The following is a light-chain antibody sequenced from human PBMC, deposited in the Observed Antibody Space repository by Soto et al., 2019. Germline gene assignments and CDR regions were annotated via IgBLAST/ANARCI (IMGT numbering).Light chain of an antibody. CDR3: QQYNNWPRT. V-gene: IGKV3-15*01. CDR2: GAS. Sequence: EIVMTQSPATRSVSQGERATLSCRASQSVSSNLAWYQQKPGQAPRLLIYGASTRATGIPARFSGRGSGTEFTLTISRLQSEDFAVYYCQQYNNWPRTFGQGTKVDI. CDR1: QSVSSN. J-gene: IGKJ1*01.